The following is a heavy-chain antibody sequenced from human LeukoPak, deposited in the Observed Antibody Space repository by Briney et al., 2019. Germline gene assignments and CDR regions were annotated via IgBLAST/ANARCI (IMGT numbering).Heavy chain of an antibody. CDR1: GGSFSGYY. V-gene: IGHV4-34*01. CDR2: INHSGST. CDR3: ARGAAAGTEY. D-gene: IGHD6-13*01. Sequence: SETLSLTCAVYGGSFSGYYWSWIRQPPGKGLEWIGEINHSGSTNYNPSLKSRVTISVDTSKNQFSLKLSSVTAADTAVYYCARGAAAGTEYWGQGTLVTVSS. J-gene: IGHJ4*02.